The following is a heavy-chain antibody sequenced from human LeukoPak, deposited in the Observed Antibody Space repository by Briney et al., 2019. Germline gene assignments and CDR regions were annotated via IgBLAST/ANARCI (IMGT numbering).Heavy chain of an antibody. CDR2: ISTSSNYI. CDR3: VRVQVGTYSDY. V-gene: IGHV3-21*01. D-gene: IGHD1-26*01. CDR1: GFTFSSYR. J-gene: IGHJ4*02. Sequence: PGGSLRLSCAASGFTFSSYRMNWVRQAPGKGLEWVSSISTSSNYIYYADSVKGRFTISRDNAKNSLYLQMNSLRTDDTAVYYCVRVQVGTYSDYWGQGTLVTVSS.